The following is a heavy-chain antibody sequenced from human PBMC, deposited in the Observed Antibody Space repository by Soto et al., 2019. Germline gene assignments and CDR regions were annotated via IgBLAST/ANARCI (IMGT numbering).Heavy chain of an antibody. D-gene: IGHD3-9*01. CDR2: IPRSGSAI. J-gene: IGHJ4*02. CDR1: GFSFSRYS. Sequence: EVQLVESGGALIQPGGSLRLSCAASGFSFSRYSMNWVRQAPGKGLEWISYIPRSGSAIYADSVKGRFTISRDNAKSSLYLQMNSLGAEDTATYYCVRDQDWAFDYWGQGALVTVSS. V-gene: IGHV3-48*01. CDR3: VRDQDWAFDY.